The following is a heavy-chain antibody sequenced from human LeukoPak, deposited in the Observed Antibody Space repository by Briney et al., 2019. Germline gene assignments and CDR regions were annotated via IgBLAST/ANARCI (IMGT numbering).Heavy chain of an antibody. CDR3: ARDREVSPSIAAYGGFDP. Sequence: SVKVSCKASGGTFSSYAISWVRPAPGQGLEWMGRIIPILGIANYAQKFQGRVTITADKSTSTAYMELSSLRSEDTAVYYCARDREVSPSIAAYGGFDPWGQGTLVTVSS. J-gene: IGHJ5*02. CDR2: IIPILGIA. D-gene: IGHD6-6*01. CDR1: GGTFSSYA. V-gene: IGHV1-69*04.